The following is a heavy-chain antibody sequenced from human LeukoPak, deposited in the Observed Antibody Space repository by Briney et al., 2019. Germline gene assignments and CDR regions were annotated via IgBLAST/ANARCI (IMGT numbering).Heavy chain of an antibody. CDR1: RYTFTSYD. V-gene: IGHV1-8*01. CDR3: GRVRDGSGNYYAY. D-gene: IGHD3-10*01. Sequence: GASVKVSCKASRYTFTSYDINWVRQATGQGVEWMGWINPNSGNTGYAQKFQGRVTMTRNTSISTAYIELSSLRSEDTAVYNCGRVRDGSGNYYAYCGQGDLVSVSS. J-gene: IGHJ4*01. CDR2: INPNSGNT.